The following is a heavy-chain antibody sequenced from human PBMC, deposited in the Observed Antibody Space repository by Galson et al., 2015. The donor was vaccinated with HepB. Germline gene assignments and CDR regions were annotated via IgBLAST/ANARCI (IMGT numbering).Heavy chain of an antibody. D-gene: IGHD7-27*01. CDR3: SITGEVFYYGRDV. V-gene: IGHV3-74*01. CDR1: GVTFTSYW. J-gene: IGHJ6*02. Sequence: SLRLSCAASGVTFTSYWMHWVRQVPGKGLVCVSRISNDGTNRFYADSVRGRFTVSSDNAKNKLFLQMNSLRVEDTAVDYCSITGEVFYYGRDVWGQGTTVTVSS. CDR2: ISNDGTNR.